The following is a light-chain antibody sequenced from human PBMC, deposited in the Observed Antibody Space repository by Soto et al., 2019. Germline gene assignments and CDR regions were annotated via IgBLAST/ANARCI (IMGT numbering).Light chain of an antibody. V-gene: IGKV1-33*01. Sequence: DIQMTQSPSSLSASVGDRVTITCQASQDINNYLNWYQQKPGKAPKLLIYGASNLETGVPSRFSGSGYGTYFTFTINSLQPEDFATYYCQQYDSLAQCTFGGGTKVEIE. CDR3: QQYDSLAQCT. J-gene: IGKJ4*01. CDR2: GAS. CDR1: QDINNY.